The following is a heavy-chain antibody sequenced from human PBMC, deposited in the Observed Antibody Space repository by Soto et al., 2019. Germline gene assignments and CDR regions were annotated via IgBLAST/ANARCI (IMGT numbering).Heavy chain of an antibody. CDR3: TSSPRYCSGGSCYAGGDY. V-gene: IGHV3-73*01. CDR1: GFTFSGSA. Sequence: GGSLRLSCAASGFTFSGSAMHWVRQASGKGLEWVGRIRSKANSYATAYAASVKGRFTISRDDSKNTAYPQMNSLKAEDTAVYYCTSSPRYCSGGSCYAGGDYWGQGTLVTVSS. J-gene: IGHJ4*02. D-gene: IGHD2-15*01. CDR2: IRSKANSYAT.